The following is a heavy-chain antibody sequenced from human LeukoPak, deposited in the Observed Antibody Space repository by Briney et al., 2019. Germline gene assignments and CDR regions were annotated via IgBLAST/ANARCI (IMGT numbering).Heavy chain of an antibody. CDR3: ARDYSSSWYDY. J-gene: IGHJ4*02. V-gene: IGHV1-24*01. Sequence: ASVKVSCKASGYTFTSYYMHWVRQAPGKGLEWMGGFDPEDGETIYAQKFRGRVTMTEDTSTDTAYMELSSLRSEDTAVYYCARDYSSSWYDYWGQGTLVTVSS. D-gene: IGHD6-13*01. CDR1: GYTFTSYY. CDR2: FDPEDGET.